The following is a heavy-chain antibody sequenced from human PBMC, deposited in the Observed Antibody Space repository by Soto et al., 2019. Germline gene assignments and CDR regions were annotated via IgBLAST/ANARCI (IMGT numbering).Heavy chain of an antibody. CDR1: GFTFNSYW. V-gene: IGHV3-7*04. Sequence: EVQLGESGGGLVQPGGSLRLSCAAAGFTFNSYWMTWVRQAPGKGLEWVANIKQDGSEKYYVDSVKGRFTISRDNAKNSLYLQMNSLRAEDTAVYYCARGWGLDPWGQGTLVTVSS. CDR3: ARGWGLDP. J-gene: IGHJ5*02. CDR2: IKQDGSEK. D-gene: IGHD1-26*01.